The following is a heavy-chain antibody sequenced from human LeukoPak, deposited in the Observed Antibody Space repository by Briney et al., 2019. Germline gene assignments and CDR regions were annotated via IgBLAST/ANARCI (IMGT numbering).Heavy chain of an antibody. V-gene: IGHV3-73*01. CDR2: IRSKHNSYAT. CDR1: GFTFSGSA. Sequence: AGGSLRLSCAASGFTFSGSAMHWVRQASGKGLEWVGRIRSKHNSYATAYAASVKGRVTISRDDSKNTAYLQMNSLKTEDTAVYYCTSRGTVIAAAGTQTSNYWGQGTLVTVSS. J-gene: IGHJ4*02. CDR3: TSRGTVIAAAGTQTSNY. D-gene: IGHD6-13*01.